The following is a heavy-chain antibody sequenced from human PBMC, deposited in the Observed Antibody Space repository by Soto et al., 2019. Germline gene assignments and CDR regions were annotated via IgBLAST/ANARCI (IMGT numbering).Heavy chain of an antibody. CDR3: VRVWLRAPWMY. J-gene: IGHJ4*02. CDR2: ISASSTYM. V-gene: IGHV3-21*01. CDR1: GFIFSSYT. D-gene: IGHD5-12*01. Sequence: EVQLVESGGGLVKPGGSLRLSCAASGFIFSSYTMNWVRQAPGKGLEWVSSISASSTYMYYADSLKGRFTISRGNAYNSLHLQMNTLRPEDTAVYYCVRVWLRAPWMYWGQGTLVTVS.